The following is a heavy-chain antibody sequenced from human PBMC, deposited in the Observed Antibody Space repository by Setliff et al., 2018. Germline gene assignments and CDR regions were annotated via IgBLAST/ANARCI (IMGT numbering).Heavy chain of an antibody. CDR1: GFTFSSHW. J-gene: IGHJ4*02. CDR2: INPDATTT. Sequence: PGGSLRLSCAASGFTFSSHWMHWVRQVPGKGLAWVSQINPDATTTYYADSVKGRFTISRDNAKNSLYLQMDSLRAEDTAVYYCARWVFGSGWFLDYWGQGTLVTVSS. CDR3: ARWVFGSGWFLDY. D-gene: IGHD6-19*01. V-gene: IGHV3-74*01.